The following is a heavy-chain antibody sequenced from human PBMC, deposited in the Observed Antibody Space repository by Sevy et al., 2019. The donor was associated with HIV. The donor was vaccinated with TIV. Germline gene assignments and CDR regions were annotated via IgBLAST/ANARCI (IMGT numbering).Heavy chain of an antibody. Sequence: GGSLRLSCVVSGFTFSNYEINWVRQAPGKGLEWLSYISSSGSSIYYADSVKGRFTISRDNAKNPLYLQMSSLRAEDTAVYYCARGRYSVGMEAFDFWGQGTMVTVSS. CDR1: GFTFSNYE. V-gene: IGHV3-48*03. CDR3: ARGRYSVGMEAFDF. J-gene: IGHJ3*01. CDR2: ISSSGSSI. D-gene: IGHD5-18*01.